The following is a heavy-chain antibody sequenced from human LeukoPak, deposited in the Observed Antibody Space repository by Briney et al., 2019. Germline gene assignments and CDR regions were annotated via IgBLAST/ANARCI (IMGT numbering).Heavy chain of an antibody. D-gene: IGHD2-2*01. V-gene: IGHV1-18*04. Sequence: ASVKVSCKASGYTFTGYYMHWVRQAPGQGLEWMGWISGYNGNTNYAQKLQGRVTMTTDTSTTTAYMELRSLKSDDTAVYYCASQVRPDAFDIWGQGTMVTVSS. CDR1: GYTFTGYY. J-gene: IGHJ3*02. CDR3: ASQVRPDAFDI. CDR2: ISGYNGNT.